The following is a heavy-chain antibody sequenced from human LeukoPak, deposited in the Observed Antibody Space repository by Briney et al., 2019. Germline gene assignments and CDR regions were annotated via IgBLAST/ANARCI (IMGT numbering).Heavy chain of an antibody. D-gene: IGHD2-21*02. J-gene: IGHJ6*02. Sequence: GGSLRLSCEASGFTFSSYAMRWVRQAAGKGLEGVSAISGSGGSTYYADAVKGRFTISRDNSKNTLYLQMNSLRAEDTAVYYCAKVTATPHYYYGMDVWGQGTTVTVSS. V-gene: IGHV3-23*01. CDR2: ISGSGGST. CDR1: GFTFSSYA. CDR3: AKVTATPHYYYGMDV.